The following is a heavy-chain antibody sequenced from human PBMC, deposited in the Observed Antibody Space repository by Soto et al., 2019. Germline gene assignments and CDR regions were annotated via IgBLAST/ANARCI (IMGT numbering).Heavy chain of an antibody. J-gene: IGHJ4*02. Sequence: SETLSLTCTVSGGSISSGDYYWSWIRQPPGKGLEWIGYVFHSGATNYSPSLKSRAAISMDTSKNQFSLSLTSVTAADTAVYYCARAGFSYGHLLFWGQGIRVTVSS. D-gene: IGHD3-10*01. V-gene: IGHV4-30-4*01. CDR1: GGSISSGDYY. CDR3: ARAGFSYGHLLF. CDR2: VFHSGAT.